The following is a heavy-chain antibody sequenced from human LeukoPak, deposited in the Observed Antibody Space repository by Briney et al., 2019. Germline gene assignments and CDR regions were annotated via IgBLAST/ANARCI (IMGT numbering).Heavy chain of an antibody. CDR3: ARSHSSGWSKFDP. CDR2: IYNSGIA. D-gene: IGHD6-19*01. Sequence: PSDTLTLTCTVPGGSISTNSWSWLRQPPGKGLEWIGHIYNSGIANYNPSLKSRVTISVDTSKNQFSLRLSSVTPADTAVYYCARSHSSGWSKFDPWGQGTLVTISS. CDR1: GGSISTNS. V-gene: IGHV4-59*07. J-gene: IGHJ5*02.